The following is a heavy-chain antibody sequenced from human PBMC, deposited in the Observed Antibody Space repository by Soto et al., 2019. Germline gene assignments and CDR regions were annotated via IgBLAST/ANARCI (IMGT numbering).Heavy chain of an antibody. V-gene: IGHV3-33*01. CDR1: GFTFSSYG. D-gene: IGHD2-15*01. J-gene: IGHJ6*03. Sequence: PGGSLRLSCAASGFTFSSYGMHWVRQAPGKGLEWVAVIWYDGSNKYYADSVKGRFTISRDNSKNTLYLQMNSLRAEDTAVYYCARDSYNCSGGSCYFVMLYYYYYMDVWGKGTTVTVSS. CDR3: ARDSYNCSGGSCYFVMLYYYYYMDV. CDR2: IWYDGSNK.